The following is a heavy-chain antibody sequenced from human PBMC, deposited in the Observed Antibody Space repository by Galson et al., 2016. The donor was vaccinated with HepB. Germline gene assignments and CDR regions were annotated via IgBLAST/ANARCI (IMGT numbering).Heavy chain of an antibody. CDR1: GGSISTGGYC. V-gene: IGHV4-31*03. D-gene: IGHD3-3*01. Sequence: TLSLTCTVSGGSISTGGYCWNWIRQEPGKGLEWIGAIYHTGSTLYNPSFESRVVMSVDTSNNHFSLNLTSVTAADTAVYYCARAGRVLRFLQWSLNWFDPWGQGTLVTVSS. CDR2: IYHTGST. J-gene: IGHJ5*02. CDR3: ARAGRVLRFLQWSLNWFDP.